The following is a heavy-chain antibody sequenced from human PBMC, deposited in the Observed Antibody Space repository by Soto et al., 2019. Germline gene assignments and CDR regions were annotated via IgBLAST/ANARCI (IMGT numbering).Heavy chain of an antibody. CDR1: GGSISSGDYY. D-gene: IGHD3-3*01. V-gene: IGHV4-31*03. CDR3: ARWWSGSRQGFDP. Sequence: QVQLQESGPGLVKPSQTLSLTCTVSGGSISSGDYYWSWIRQHPGKGLEWIGYIYYRGSTYYNPYLNSRVTISVDTSKNQFSLKLSSVTAADTAVYYCARWWSGSRQGFDPWGQGTLVTVSS. CDR2: IYYRGST. J-gene: IGHJ5*02.